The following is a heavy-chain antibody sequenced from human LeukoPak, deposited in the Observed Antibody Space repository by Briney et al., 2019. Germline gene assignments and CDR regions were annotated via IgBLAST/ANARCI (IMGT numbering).Heavy chain of an antibody. V-gene: IGHV3-53*04. CDR2: IYSGGST. D-gene: IGHD3-10*01. Sequence: PGGSLRLSCAASGFTVSSNYMSWVRQAPGKGLEWVSVIYSGGSTYYADSVKGRFTVSSHNSKNTLYLQMNSLRAEDTAVYYCARDLLLWFGEAGYYYYGMDVWGQGTTVTVSS. J-gene: IGHJ6*02. CDR3: ARDLLLWFGEAGYYYYGMDV. CDR1: GFTVSSNY.